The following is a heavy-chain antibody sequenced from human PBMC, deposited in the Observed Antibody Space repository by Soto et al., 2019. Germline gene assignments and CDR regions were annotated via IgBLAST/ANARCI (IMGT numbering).Heavy chain of an antibody. CDR2: INAGNGNT. Sequence: ASVKVSCKASGYTFTSYAMNWVRQAPGQRLEWMGWINAGNGNTKYSQKFQGRVTITRDTSASTAYMELSSLRAEDMAVYYCARGLVPYYYGMDVWGQGTTVTVSS. CDR3: ARGLVPYYYGMDV. V-gene: IGHV1-3*03. D-gene: IGHD3-22*01. J-gene: IGHJ6*02. CDR1: GYTFTSYA.